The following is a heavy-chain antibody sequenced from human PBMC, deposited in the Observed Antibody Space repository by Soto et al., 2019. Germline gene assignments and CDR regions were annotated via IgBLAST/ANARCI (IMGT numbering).Heavy chain of an antibody. J-gene: IGHJ4*02. CDR3: ASNVSVAGTDYFDY. Sequence: SETLSLTCTVSGGSISSYYWSWIRQPPGKGLEWIGYIYYSGSTNYNPSLKSRVTISVDTSKNQFSLKLSSVTAADTAVYYCASNVSVAGTDYFDYSGQGTSVTVPS. V-gene: IGHV4-59*01. CDR1: GGSISSYY. D-gene: IGHD6-19*01. CDR2: IYYSGST.